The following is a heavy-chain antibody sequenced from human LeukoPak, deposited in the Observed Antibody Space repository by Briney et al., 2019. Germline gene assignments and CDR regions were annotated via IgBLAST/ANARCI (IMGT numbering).Heavy chain of an antibody. CDR1: GYTFTSYD. CDR3: ARGGYGDADY. D-gene: IGHD4-17*01. J-gene: IGHJ4*02. V-gene: IGHV1-8*01. CDR2: MNPNSGNT. Sequence: ASVKVSCKASGYTFTSYDINWVRQATGQGLEWMGWMNPNSGNTSYAQKFQGRVTMTRDMSTSTVYMELSSLRSEDTAVYYCARGGYGDADYWGQGTLVTVSS.